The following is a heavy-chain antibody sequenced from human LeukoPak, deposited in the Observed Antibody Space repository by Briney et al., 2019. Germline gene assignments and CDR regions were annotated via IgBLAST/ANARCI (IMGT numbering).Heavy chain of an antibody. D-gene: IGHD2-2*01. CDR3: ARGPIEEYQDY. J-gene: IGHJ4*02. CDR1: GGTFNNFA. Sequence: ASVKVSCKASGGTFNNFAVAWVRQAPGQGLEWMGWINPNSGGTNYAQKFQGRVTMTRDTSISTAYMELSRLRSDDTAVYYCARGPIEEYQDYWGQGTLVTVSS. V-gene: IGHV1-2*02. CDR2: INPNSGGT.